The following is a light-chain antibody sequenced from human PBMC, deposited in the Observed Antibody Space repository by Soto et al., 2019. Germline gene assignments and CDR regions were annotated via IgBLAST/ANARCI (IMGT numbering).Light chain of an antibody. J-gene: IGKJ1*01. CDR2: KAS. CDR1: QTISSW. V-gene: IGKV1-5*03. Sequence: IQMTQSPSTLSGSVGDRVTITCRASQTISSWLSWYQQKPGKAPKLLIYKASTLKSGVPSRFSGSGSGTEFTLTISSLQPDDFATYYCQQYNSYPVTFGQGTKVDIK. CDR3: QQYNSYPVT.